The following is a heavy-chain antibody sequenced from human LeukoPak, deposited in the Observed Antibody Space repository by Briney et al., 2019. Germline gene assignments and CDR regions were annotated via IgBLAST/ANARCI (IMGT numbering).Heavy chain of an antibody. CDR2: IRGNCRNT. Sequence: GGCLSPSCAASGFIFSSYAMSWVRQPPGKGVEGVSAIRGNCRNTYYAYSVNGRSTLSRDNPRNPSHLQMNRPTAEDTAVYYCAKELKLASRPYDIDYWGQGTLVTVSS. CDR3: AKELKLASRPYDIDY. V-gene: IGHV3-23*01. CDR1: GFIFSSYA. D-gene: IGHD1-1*01. J-gene: IGHJ4*02.